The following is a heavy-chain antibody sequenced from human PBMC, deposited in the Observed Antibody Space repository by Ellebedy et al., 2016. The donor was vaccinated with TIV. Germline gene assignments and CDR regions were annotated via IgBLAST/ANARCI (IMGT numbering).Heavy chain of an antibody. CDR1: GFTFSSYA. D-gene: IGHD3-3*01. V-gene: IGHV3-23*01. CDR3: AKDRHYDFWSGYPGDAFDI. Sequence: GESLKISCAASGFTFSSYAMSWVRQAPGKGLEWVSAISGSGGSTYYADSVKGRFTISRDNSKNTLYLQMNSLRAEDTAVYYCAKDRHYDFWSGYPGDAFDIWGQGTMVTVSS. CDR2: ISGSGGST. J-gene: IGHJ3*02.